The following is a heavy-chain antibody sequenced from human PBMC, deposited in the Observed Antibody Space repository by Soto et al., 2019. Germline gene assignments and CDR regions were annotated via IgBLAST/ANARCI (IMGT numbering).Heavy chain of an antibody. CDR2: ISGSGDST. CDR3: ARELGYCSGGNCYLEGAFDL. D-gene: IGHD2-15*01. J-gene: IGHJ3*01. Sequence: EVHLWESGGGLVQPGGSLRLSCAASGYTFSSYAMSWVRQAPGKGLEWVSVISGSGDSTYYADSVKGRFTISRDNSXXTXYXXMTSLRAEDTAVYSCARELGYCSGGNCYLEGAFDLWGQGTMVTVSS. V-gene: IGHV3-23*01. CDR1: GYTFSSYA.